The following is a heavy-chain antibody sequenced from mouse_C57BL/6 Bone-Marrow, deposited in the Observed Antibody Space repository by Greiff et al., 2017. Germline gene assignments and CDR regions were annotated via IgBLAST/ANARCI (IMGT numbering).Heavy chain of an antibody. V-gene: IGHV1-5*01. CDR3: TRGDWEGDYLDY. CDR2: IYPGNSDT. D-gene: IGHD4-1*01. Sequence: EVQLQQSGTVLARPGASVKMSCKTSGYTFTSYWMHWVKQRPGQGLEWIGAIYPGNSDTSYNQKFKGKAKLTAVTSASTAYMELSSLTNEYSAVYYCTRGDWEGDYLDYWGQGTTLTVSS. J-gene: IGHJ2*01. CDR1: GYTFTSYW.